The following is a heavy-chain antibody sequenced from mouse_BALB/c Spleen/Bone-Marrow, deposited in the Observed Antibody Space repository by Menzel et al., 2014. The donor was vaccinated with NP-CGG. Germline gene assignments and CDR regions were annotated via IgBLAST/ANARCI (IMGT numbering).Heavy chain of an antibody. Sequence: QVQLQQSGSVLVRPGASVKLSCKDSGYTFTNSWIHWAKQRPGQGLEWIGEIHPNSGNTNFNEKFKVKATLTVDTSSSTAYVDLSSLTAEDSAVYYCARHHRYAYYFDYWGQCTTLTVSS. J-gene: IGHJ2*01. V-gene: IGHV1S130*01. CDR2: IHPNSGNT. D-gene: IGHD2-14*01. CDR1: GYTFTNSW. CDR3: ARHHRYAYYFDY.